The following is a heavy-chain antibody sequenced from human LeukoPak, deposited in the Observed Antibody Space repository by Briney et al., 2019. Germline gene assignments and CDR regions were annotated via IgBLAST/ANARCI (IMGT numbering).Heavy chain of an antibody. D-gene: IGHD3-10*01. J-gene: IGHJ3*02. CDR1: GFSVSGYW. CDR3: ARDAGGRSGSYYYDALDI. Sequence: PGGSLRLACAASGFSVSGYWMTWVRQAPGKGLEWVANIRGDGNEKNYMDSVKGRLTISRDNAKNSVFLQMNSLRVEDTAVYYCARDAGGRSGSYYYDALDIWGQGTMVTVSP. CDR2: IRGDGNEK. V-gene: IGHV3-7*01.